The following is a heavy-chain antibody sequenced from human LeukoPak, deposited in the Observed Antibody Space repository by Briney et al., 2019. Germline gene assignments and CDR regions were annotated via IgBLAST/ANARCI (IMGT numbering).Heavy chain of an antibody. V-gene: IGHV3-30*02. J-gene: IGHJ6*03. CDR2: IQDDESNK. Sequence: GGSLRLSCAASGFIFSAFGMHWVRQAPGKGLEWVSFIQDDESNKFYADSVKGRFTISRDNSKNTLFLQMNSLRPEDTALYYCAKQMVERPHYSYMDVWGKGTTVTVSS. CDR3: AKQMVERPHYSYMDV. CDR1: GFIFSAFG. D-gene: IGHD2-15*01.